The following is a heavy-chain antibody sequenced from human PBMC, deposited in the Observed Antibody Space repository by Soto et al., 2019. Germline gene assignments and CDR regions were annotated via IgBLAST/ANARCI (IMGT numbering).Heavy chain of an antibody. V-gene: IGHV3-74*01. Sequence: EVQLVESGGGLVQPGGSLRLSCAASGFTFSTYWMHWVRQAPEKGLVWVSRINGDGSSTSYADSVKGRFTISRDNAKNTLYLQMNSLRAEDTAVYSCGRDGAAAADFDYWGQGTLVTVSS. CDR2: INGDGSST. D-gene: IGHD6-13*01. CDR1: GFTFSTYW. CDR3: GRDGAAAADFDY. J-gene: IGHJ4*02.